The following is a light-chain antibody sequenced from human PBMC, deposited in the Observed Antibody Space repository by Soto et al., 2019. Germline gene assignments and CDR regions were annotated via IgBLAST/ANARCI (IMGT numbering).Light chain of an antibody. V-gene: IGLV2-14*01. CDR1: SSDVGGYNY. Sequence: ALTPPASVSGSPGQSITISCTGTSSDVGGYNYVSWYQQHPGKAPKLMIYDVSNRPSGVSNRFSGSKSGNTASLTISGLQAEDEADYYCSSYTSSSTLYVFGTGTKVTVL. CDR3: SSYTSSSTLYV. CDR2: DVS. J-gene: IGLJ1*01.